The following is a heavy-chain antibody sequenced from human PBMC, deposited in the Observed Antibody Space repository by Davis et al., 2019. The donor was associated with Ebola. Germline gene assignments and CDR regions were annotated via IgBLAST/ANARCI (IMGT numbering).Heavy chain of an antibody. J-gene: IGHJ6*02. CDR3: AKGLYSSGWHLNYGMDV. D-gene: IGHD6-19*01. CDR2: INSDGSST. V-gene: IGHV3-74*01. Sequence: GESLKISCAASGFTFSSYWMHWVRQAPGKGLVWVSRINSDGSSTSYADSVKGRFTISRDNAKNTLYLQMNSLRAEDTAVYYCAKGLYSSGWHLNYGMDVWGQGTTVTVSS. CDR1: GFTFSSYW.